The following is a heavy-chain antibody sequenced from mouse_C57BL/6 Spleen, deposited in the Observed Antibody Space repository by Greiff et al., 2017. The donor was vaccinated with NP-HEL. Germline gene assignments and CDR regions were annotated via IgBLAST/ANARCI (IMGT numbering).Heavy chain of an antibody. CDR1: GYTFTSYW. J-gene: IGHJ1*03. CDR2: IYPGSGST. Sequence: QVQLQQPGAELVKPGASVKMSCKASGYTFTSYWITWVKQRPGQGLEWIGDIYPGSGSTNYNEKFKSKATLTVDTSSSTAYMQLRSLTSEDSAVYYSARVITTVVAPRYFDGWGTGTTVTVSS. D-gene: IGHD1-1*01. CDR3: ARVITTVVAPRYFDG. V-gene: IGHV1-55*01.